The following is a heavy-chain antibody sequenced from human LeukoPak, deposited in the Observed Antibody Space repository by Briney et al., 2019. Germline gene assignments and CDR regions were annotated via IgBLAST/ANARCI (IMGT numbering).Heavy chain of an antibody. CDR3: ARSDYYGSGSYYNLAFDY. Sequence: SETLSLTCTVSGGSISSYYWSWIRQPPGKGLEGIGYIYYSGSTNYNPSLKSRVTISVDTSKNQFSLKLSSVTAAGTAVYYCARSDYYGSGSYYNLAFDYWGQGTLVTVSS. CDR2: IYYSGST. J-gene: IGHJ4*02. D-gene: IGHD3-10*01. V-gene: IGHV4-59*08. CDR1: GGSISSYY.